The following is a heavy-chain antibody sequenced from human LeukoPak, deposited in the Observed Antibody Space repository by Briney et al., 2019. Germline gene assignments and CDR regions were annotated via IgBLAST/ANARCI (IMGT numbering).Heavy chain of an antibody. Sequence: PSETLSLTCAVYGGSFSGYYWSWIRQPPGKGLEWIGEINHSGSTNYNPSLKSRVTISVDTSKNQFSLKLSSVTAADTAVYYCARPIVGATRNYYMDVWGKGTTVTISS. CDR2: INHSGST. CDR3: ARPIVGATRNYYMDV. D-gene: IGHD1-26*01. CDR1: GGSFSGYY. J-gene: IGHJ6*03. V-gene: IGHV4-34*01.